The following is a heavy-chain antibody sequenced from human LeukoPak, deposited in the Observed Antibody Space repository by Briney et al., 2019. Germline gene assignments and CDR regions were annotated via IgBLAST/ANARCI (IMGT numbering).Heavy chain of an antibody. J-gene: IGHJ6*03. CDR1: GFTFSTYN. V-gene: IGHV3-21*01. CDR3: ARDPYSGSYGDYYYYYMDV. D-gene: IGHD1-26*01. Sequence: GESLRLSCAASGFTFSTYNMNWVRQAPGKGLEWVSSFTSSSSYIYYADSVKGRFTISRDNAKSSLYLQMNSLRDEDTAVYYCARDPYSGSYGDYYYYYMDVWGKGTTVTISS. CDR2: FTSSSSYI.